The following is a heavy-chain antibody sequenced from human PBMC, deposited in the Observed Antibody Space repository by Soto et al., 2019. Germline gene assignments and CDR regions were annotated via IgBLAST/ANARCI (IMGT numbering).Heavy chain of an antibody. CDR2: MNPNSGNT. J-gene: IGHJ5*02. CDR1: GYTFRSYD. V-gene: IGHV1-8*01. D-gene: IGHD5-12*01. CDR3: ARGFVDIVATNWFDP. Sequence: GASVKVSCKASGYTFRSYDINWVRQATGQGLEWMGWMNPNSGNTGYAQKFQGRVTMTTDTSINTAYMELSSLRSEDTAVYYCARGFVDIVATNWFDPWGQGTLVTVSS.